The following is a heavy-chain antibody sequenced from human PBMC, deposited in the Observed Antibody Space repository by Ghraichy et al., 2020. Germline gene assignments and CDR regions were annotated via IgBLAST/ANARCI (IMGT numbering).Heavy chain of an antibody. V-gene: IGHV4-59*01. CDR1: GGSISSYY. Sequence: ESLNISCTVSGGSISSYYWSWIRQPPGKGLEWIGYIYYSGSTNYNPSLKSRVTISVDTSKNQFSLKLSSVTAADTAVYYCARGGTVAPPGYWGQGTLVTVSS. J-gene: IGHJ4*02. CDR3: ARGGTVAPPGY. CDR2: IYYSGST. D-gene: IGHD4-17*01.